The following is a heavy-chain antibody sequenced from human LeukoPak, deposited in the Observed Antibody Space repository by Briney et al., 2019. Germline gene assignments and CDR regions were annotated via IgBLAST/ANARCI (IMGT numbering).Heavy chain of an antibody. CDR1: GFPFTRYD. CDR2: MNPNTGNT. Sequence: ASVKVSCKASGFPFTRYDINWVRQTSAQGLEWMGWMNPNTGNTGYAQKFQGRVTMTRDTSISTAYMELSRLRSDDTAVYYCARDYCSSTSCLFDYWGQGTLVSVSS. V-gene: IGHV1-8*01. J-gene: IGHJ4*02. CDR3: ARDYCSSTSCLFDY. D-gene: IGHD2-2*01.